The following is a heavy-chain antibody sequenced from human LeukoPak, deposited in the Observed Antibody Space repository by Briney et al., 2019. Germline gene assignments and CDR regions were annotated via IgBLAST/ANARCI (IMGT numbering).Heavy chain of an antibody. V-gene: IGHV3-21*01. CDR1: GFTFSSYS. CDR2: ISSSSSYI. Sequence: PGGSLRLSCAASGFTFSSYSMNWVRQAPGKGLEWVSSISSSSSYIYYADSVKGRFTISRDNAKNSLYLQMNSLRAEDTAVYYCASSGSYPPPYYFDYWGQGALVTVSS. J-gene: IGHJ4*02. D-gene: IGHD1-26*01. CDR3: ASSGSYPPPYYFDY.